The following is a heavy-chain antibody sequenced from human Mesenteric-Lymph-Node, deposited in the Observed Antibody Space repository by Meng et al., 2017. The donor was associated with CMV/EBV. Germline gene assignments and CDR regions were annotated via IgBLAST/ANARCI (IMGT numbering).Heavy chain of an antibody. D-gene: IGHD2-21*01. CDR2: ISGNSYTI. J-gene: IGHJ4*02. CDR3: ARLGAIAYCGGDCSDDY. CDR1: GFTFSAYS. V-gene: IGHV3-48*04. Sequence: GGSLRLSCAASGFTFSAYSMNWVRQAPGKGLEWVSHISGNSYTIYADSVKGRFTISRDNAKKSLYLQMNSLRAEDTALYYCARLGAIAYCGGDCSDDYWGQGTLVTVSS.